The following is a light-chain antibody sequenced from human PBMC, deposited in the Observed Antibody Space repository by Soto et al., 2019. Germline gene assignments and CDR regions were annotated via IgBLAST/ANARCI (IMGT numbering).Light chain of an antibody. CDR3: QSYDSSLSVL. V-gene: IGLV1-40*01. J-gene: IGLJ2*01. CDR2: ANS. Sequence: QSVLTQPPSVSGAPGQRVTISRTGSSSNIGAGYDVHWFQQLPGTAPKLLIYANSNRPSGVPDRFSGSKSGTSASLAITGLQAEDEADYYCQSYDSSLSVLFGGGTKLTVL. CDR1: SSNIGAGYD.